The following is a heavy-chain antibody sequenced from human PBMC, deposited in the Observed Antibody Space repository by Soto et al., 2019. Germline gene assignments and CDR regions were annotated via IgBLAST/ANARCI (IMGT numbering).Heavy chain of an antibody. D-gene: IGHD3-3*01. CDR2: ISAYNGNT. V-gene: IGHV1-18*01. CDR1: GYTFTSYG. CDR3: ARAWPYYDFWSGYYAFDI. J-gene: IGHJ3*02. Sequence: ASVKVSCKASGYTFTSYGISWVRQAPGQGLEWMGWISAYNGNTNYAQKLQGRVTMTTGTSTSTAYMELRSLRSDDTAVYYCARAWPYYDFWSGYYAFDIWGQGTMVTVSS.